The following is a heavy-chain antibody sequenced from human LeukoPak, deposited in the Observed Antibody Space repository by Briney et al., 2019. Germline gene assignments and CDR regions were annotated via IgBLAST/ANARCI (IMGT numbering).Heavy chain of an antibody. CDR2: ISHDGNNK. Sequence: PGGSLRLSCAASGFTFSTYGMHWVRQAPGKGLEWVAVISHDGNNKYYVDSEKGRFTISRDNSKNTLYLQMNSLRAEDTAVYYCARDWGNWGYGWYFDHWGQGTLVTVSS. J-gene: IGHJ4*02. CDR3: ARDWGNWGYGWYFDH. CDR1: GFTFSTYG. V-gene: IGHV3-30*03. D-gene: IGHD7-27*01.